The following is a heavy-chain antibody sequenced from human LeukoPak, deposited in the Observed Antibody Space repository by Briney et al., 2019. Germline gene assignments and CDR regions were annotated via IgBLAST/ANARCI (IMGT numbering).Heavy chain of an antibody. Sequence: GGSLRLSCAASGFTFSSYEMHWVRQAPGKGLEWVTLISYDGTNEYYADSVKGRFTVSRDNSNNTVFLQMHSLSAEDTAVYYCARVSGCSSGICTSLKYWGQGTLVTVSS. J-gene: IGHJ4*02. CDR1: GFTFSSYE. CDR2: ISYDGTNE. D-gene: IGHD2-15*01. V-gene: IGHV3-30*04. CDR3: ARVSGCSSGICTSLKY.